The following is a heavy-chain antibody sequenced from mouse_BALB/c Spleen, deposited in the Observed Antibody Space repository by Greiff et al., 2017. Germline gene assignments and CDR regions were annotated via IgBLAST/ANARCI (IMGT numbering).Heavy chain of an antibody. CDR2: ISDGGSYT. J-gene: IGHJ2*01. D-gene: IGHD2-4*01. CDR1: GFTFSDYY. CDR3: ARIYYDYDGGYFDY. Sequence: EVKVEESGGGLVKPGGSLKLSCAASGFTFSDYYMYWVRQTPEKRLEWVATISDGGSYTYYPDSVKGRFTISRDNAKNNLYLQMSSLKSEDTAMYYCARIYYDYDGGYFDYWGQGTTLTVSS. V-gene: IGHV5-4*02.